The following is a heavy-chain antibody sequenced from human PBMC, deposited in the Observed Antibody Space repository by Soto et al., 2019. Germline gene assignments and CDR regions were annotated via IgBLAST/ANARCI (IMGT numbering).Heavy chain of an antibody. V-gene: IGHV3-23*01. CDR1: GFTFSSHA. CDR3: GKAVYSITFISEYYYAMDV. CDR2: ISAVGASI. D-gene: IGHD1-26*01. Sequence: GSLRLSCEVSGFTFSSHAMSWVRQAPGKGLEWVSSISAVGASIYYADSVKGRFTISRDNSKNTLYLQMNSLRPDDTAVYFCGKAVYSITFISEYYYAMDVWGRGTTVTVSS. J-gene: IGHJ6*02.